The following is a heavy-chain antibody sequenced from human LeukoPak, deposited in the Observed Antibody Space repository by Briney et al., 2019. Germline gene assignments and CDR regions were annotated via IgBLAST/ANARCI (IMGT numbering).Heavy chain of an antibody. J-gene: IGHJ6*03. CDR3: ATWSAGYYLLGPYYYYMDV. CDR2: INPNSGGT. Sequence: GASVKVSCKASGYTFTSYGISWVRQAPGQGLEWMGWINPNSGGTNYAQKFQGRVTMTRDTSISTAYMELSRLRSDDTAVYYCATWSAGYYLLGPYYYYMDVWGKGTTVTISS. D-gene: IGHD3-9*01. V-gene: IGHV1-2*02. CDR1: GYTFTSYG.